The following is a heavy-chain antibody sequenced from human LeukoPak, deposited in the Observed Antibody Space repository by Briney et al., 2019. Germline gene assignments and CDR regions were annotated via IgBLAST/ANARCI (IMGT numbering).Heavy chain of an antibody. CDR3: ARDLTSFGVVIGAFDI. V-gene: IGHV4-34*01. Sequence: SETLSLTCAVYGGSFNGYHWSWIRQPPGKGLEWIGEINRTESTNYNPSLKSRVTMSVDTSKNQFSLKLSSVTAADTAVYYCARDLTSFGVVIGAFDIWGQGTMVTVSS. J-gene: IGHJ3*02. D-gene: IGHD3-3*01. CDR1: GGSFNGYH. CDR2: INRTEST.